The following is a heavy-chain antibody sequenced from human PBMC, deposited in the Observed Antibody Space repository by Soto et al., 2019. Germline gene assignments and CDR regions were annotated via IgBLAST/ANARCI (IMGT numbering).Heavy chain of an antibody. V-gene: IGHV1-2*02. CDR3: ARVTLKAGNWFDP. Sequence: ASVKVSCKASGYTFTDYFIHWVRQAPGQGFEWMGWINPNSRGTNYAQKFQGRVTMTRDTSNSTAYMELRGLRSDDTAVYYCARVTLKAGNWFDPWGQGTLVPVS. CDR1: GYTFTDYF. CDR2: INPNSRGT. J-gene: IGHJ5*02.